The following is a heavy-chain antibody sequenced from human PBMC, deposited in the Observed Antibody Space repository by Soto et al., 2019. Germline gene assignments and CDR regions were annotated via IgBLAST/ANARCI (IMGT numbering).Heavy chain of an antibody. CDR3: ARWRGSGAYFDY. V-gene: IGHV4-61*01. CDR2: VYFGGNT. CDR1: VGSVSSSSYY. D-gene: IGHD2-15*01. J-gene: IGHJ4*02. Sequence: QVQLQESGPGLVKPSETLSLTCAVSVGSVSSSSYYWSWIRQPPGKGLEWIGHVYFGGNTNYNPSLKSRLTISIATSKNQFSLKLTSVTAADTAVYYCARWRGSGAYFDYWGQGTLVTASS.